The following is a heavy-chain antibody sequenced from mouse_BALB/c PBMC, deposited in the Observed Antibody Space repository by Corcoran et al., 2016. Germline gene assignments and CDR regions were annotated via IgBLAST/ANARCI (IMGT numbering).Heavy chain of an antibody. CDR2: INPYNGGT. Sequence: EVQLQQSGPELVKPGASLTISCKASGYSFTGYTMNWVQQSHGKNLEWIGLINPYNGGTSYNQKFKGKATLTVDKSSSTAYMELLSLTSEDSAVYYCARGTYGNYGYYYAMDYWGQGTSVTVSA. V-gene: IGHV1-18*01. D-gene: IGHD2-1*01. CDR3: ARGTYGNYGYYYAMDY. J-gene: IGHJ4*01. CDR1: GYSFTGYT.